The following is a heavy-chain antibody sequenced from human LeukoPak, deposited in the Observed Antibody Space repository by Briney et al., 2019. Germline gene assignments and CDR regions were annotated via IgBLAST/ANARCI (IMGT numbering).Heavy chain of an antibody. V-gene: IGHV4-59*01. D-gene: IGHD6-19*01. CDR1: GGSISSYY. J-gene: IGHJ4*02. CDR3: ARGRGYSSGNYFDY. CDR2: IYYSGST. Sequence: SETLSLTCTVSGGSISSYYWSWIRQPPGKGLEWIGYIYYSGSTNYNPSLKNRVTISVDTSKNQFSLRLSSVTAADTAVYYCARGRGYSSGNYFDYWGQETLVTVSS.